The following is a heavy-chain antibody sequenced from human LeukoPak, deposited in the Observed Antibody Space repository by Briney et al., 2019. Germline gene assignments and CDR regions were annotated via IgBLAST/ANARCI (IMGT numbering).Heavy chain of an antibody. CDR1: GSTFSSYP. CDR3: AREGNSGYYPY. V-gene: IGHV3-30-3*01. CDR2: ISYDGSDK. Sequence: PGGSLRLSCAASGSTFSSYPMHWVRQAPGKGLEWVAVISYDGSDKHYADPVKGRFTISRDNSKNTLYLQMSSLRAEDTAMYYCAREGNSGYYPYWGQGILVTVSS. D-gene: IGHD3-22*01. J-gene: IGHJ4*02.